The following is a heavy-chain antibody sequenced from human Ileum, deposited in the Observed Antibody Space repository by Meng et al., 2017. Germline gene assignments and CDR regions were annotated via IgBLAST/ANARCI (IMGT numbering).Heavy chain of an antibody. V-gene: IGHV3-74*01. CDR2: VNGEGTPT. J-gene: IGHJ4*02. D-gene: IGHD2-21*01. Sequence: VNLLGPGGVLFTLGGSLGRPCASFGISLRDHGRHWTRQSPGKGPMWMANVNGEGTPTGYGGSVGGLLTISRENAKNTLYLKMYRRGAEDTVVYHCVRDGPYYFDYWGQGSLVTVSS. CDR1: GISLRDHG. CDR3: VRDGPYYFDY.